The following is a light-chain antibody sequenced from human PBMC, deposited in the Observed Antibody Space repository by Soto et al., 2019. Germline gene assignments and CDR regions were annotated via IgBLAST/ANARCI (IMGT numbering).Light chain of an antibody. Sequence: EIVMTQSPATLSVSPGERVTLSCRASQSLSSNLVWYQQKPGQAPRLLIYGASTRATDIPARFSGSGSGTEFTLTISSLQSEDFAVYFCQQYNNWPLAFGQGTRLEI. CDR1: QSLSSN. V-gene: IGKV3-15*01. CDR2: GAS. J-gene: IGKJ5*01. CDR3: QQYNNWPLA.